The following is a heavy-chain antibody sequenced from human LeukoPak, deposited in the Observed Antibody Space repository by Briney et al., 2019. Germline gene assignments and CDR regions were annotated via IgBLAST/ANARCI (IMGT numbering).Heavy chain of an antibody. CDR2: ISSSSSTI. D-gene: IGHD6-19*01. Sequence: GGSLRLSCAASGFTFSSYGMTWVRQAPGKGLEWVSYISSSSSTIYYADSVKGRFTISRDNAKNSLYLQMNSLRAEDTAVYYCARTEIVAMAGMDVWGKGTTVTISS. CDR3: ARTEIVAMAGMDV. J-gene: IGHJ6*04. V-gene: IGHV3-48*01. CDR1: GFTFSSYG.